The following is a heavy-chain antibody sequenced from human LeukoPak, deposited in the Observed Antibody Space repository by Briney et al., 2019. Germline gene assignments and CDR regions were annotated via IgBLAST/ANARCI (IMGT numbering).Heavy chain of an antibody. J-gene: IGHJ6*02. Sequence: ASVKVSCKASGYTFTGYYMHWVRQAPGQGLEWMGWINPNSGGTNYAQKFQGRVTMTRDTSISTAYMELSRLRCGDTAVYYCARGGYWVSGYYYYGMDVWGQGTTVTVSS. CDR2: INPNSGGT. V-gene: IGHV1-2*02. D-gene: IGHD3-16*01. CDR3: ARGGYWVSGYYYYGMDV. CDR1: GYTFTGYY.